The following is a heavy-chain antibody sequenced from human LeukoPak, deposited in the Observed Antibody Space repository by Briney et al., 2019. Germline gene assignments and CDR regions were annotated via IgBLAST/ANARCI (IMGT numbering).Heavy chain of an antibody. D-gene: IGHD3-10*01. CDR3: ARNYYGSGTRLGMDV. Sequence: GASVKVSCKASGGTFSSYAISWVRQAPGQGLEWMGGIIPIFGTANYAQKFQGRVTITADESTSTAYMELSSLRSEDTAVYYCARNYYGSGTRLGMDVWGQGTTVTVSS. CDR1: GGTFSSYA. V-gene: IGHV1-69*01. J-gene: IGHJ6*02. CDR2: IIPIFGTA.